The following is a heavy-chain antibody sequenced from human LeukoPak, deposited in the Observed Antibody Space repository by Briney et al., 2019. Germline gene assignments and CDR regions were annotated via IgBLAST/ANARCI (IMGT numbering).Heavy chain of an antibody. CDR3: ARERSYYYGSGSRKYYYYYYYMDV. CDR1: GYTFTSYY. V-gene: IGHV1-46*01. CDR2: INPSGGST. J-gene: IGHJ6*03. D-gene: IGHD3-10*01. Sequence: ASVKVSCKASGYTFTSYYMHWVRQAPGQGLEWMGIINPSGGSTSYVQKFQGRVTMTRNTSISTAYVELSSLRSEDTAVYYCARERSYYYGSGSRKYYYYYYYMDVWGKGTTVTISS.